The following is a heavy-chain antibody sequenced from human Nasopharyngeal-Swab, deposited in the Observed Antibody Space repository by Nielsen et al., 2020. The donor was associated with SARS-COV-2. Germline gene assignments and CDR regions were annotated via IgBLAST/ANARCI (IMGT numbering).Heavy chain of an antibody. Sequence: SVKVSCKASGYTFTSYAMHWVRQAPGQRLEWRGWINAGNGNTKYSQKFQGRVTITRDTSASTAYMELSSLRSEDTAVYYCARDLLTIFGVGPFDSWGQGTLVTVSS. CDR1: GYTFTSYA. CDR3: ARDLLTIFGVGPFDS. J-gene: IGHJ4*02. CDR2: INAGNGNT. D-gene: IGHD3-3*01. V-gene: IGHV1-3*01.